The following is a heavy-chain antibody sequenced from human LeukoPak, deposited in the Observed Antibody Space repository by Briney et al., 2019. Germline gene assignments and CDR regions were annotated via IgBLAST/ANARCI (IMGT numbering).Heavy chain of an antibody. J-gene: IGHJ5*02. Sequence: PSETLSLTCTVSGGSISNSPYYWAWIRQPPGTGLEWIGYIYYRGSTNYNPSLKSRVTISVDTSKNQFSLKLSSVTAADTAVYYCARGSRSSGWYGRPYNWFDPWGQGTLVTVSS. D-gene: IGHD6-19*01. CDR3: ARGSRSSGWYGRPYNWFDP. CDR2: IYYRGST. V-gene: IGHV4-61*05. CDR1: GGSISNSPYY.